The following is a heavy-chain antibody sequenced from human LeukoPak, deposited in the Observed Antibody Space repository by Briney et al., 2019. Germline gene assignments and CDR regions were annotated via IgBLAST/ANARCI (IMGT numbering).Heavy chain of an antibody. Sequence: PGGSLSLSCAASGFTFSSYAMSWVRLAPGKGLEWVSAVSGSGGSTYYADSVQGRFTISRDNSKNTLYLQMNSLRAEDTAVYFCAKCVRVVPSFPDYWGQGTLVTVSS. D-gene: IGHD2-2*01. V-gene: IGHV3-23*01. J-gene: IGHJ4*02. CDR3: AKCVRVVPSFPDY. CDR1: GFTFSSYA. CDR2: VSGSGGST.